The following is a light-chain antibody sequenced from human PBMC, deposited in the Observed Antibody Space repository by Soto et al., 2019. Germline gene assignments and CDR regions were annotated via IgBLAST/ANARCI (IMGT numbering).Light chain of an antibody. CDR3: HQRSTWPFT. J-gene: IGKJ3*01. CDR2: DAS. V-gene: IGKV3-11*01. Sequence: EIVLTQSPATLSLSPGERATLSCRASQSISSYLALYQQKPDQAPRLLIYDASNRATAIPARFSGSGSGTEFTLTISSLEPEDFAVYYCHQRSTWPFTFGTWTKVYLK. CDR1: QSISSY.